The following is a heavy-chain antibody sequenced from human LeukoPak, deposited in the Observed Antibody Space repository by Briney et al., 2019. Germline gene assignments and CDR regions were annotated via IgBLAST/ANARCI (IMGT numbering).Heavy chain of an antibody. V-gene: IGHV1-69*13. CDR1: GYTFTSYG. D-gene: IGHD4-17*01. CDR2: IIPIFGTA. Sequence: GASVKVSCXASGYTFTSYGISWVRQAPGQGLEWMGGIIPIFGTANYAQKFQGRVTITADESTSTAYMELSSLRSEDTAVYYCAREVLRANAFDIWGQGTMVTVSS. CDR3: AREVLRANAFDI. J-gene: IGHJ3*02.